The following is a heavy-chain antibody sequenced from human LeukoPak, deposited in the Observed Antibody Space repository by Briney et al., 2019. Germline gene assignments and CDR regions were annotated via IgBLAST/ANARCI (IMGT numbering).Heavy chain of an antibody. CDR1: GGTFSSYA. Sequence: SVKVSCKASGGTFSSYAINWVRQAPGQGLEWMGGIIPIFGTANYAQKFQGRVTITADESTSTAYMELSSLRSEDTAVYYCASSMVPVRGAYWFDPWGQGTLVTVSS. CDR2: IIPIFGTA. CDR3: ASSMVPVRGAYWFDP. J-gene: IGHJ5*02. D-gene: IGHD3-10*01. V-gene: IGHV1-69*01.